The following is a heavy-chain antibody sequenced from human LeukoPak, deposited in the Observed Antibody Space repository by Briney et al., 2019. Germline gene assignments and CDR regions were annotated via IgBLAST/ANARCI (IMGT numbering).Heavy chain of an antibody. CDR2: IKQDGSEK. D-gene: IGHD2-15*01. Sequence: GGSLRLSCAASGFTFSSYWMSWVRQAPGKGLEWVANIKQDGSEKYYVDSVEGRFTISRDNAKNSLYLQMNSLRAEDTAVYYCARAPGYCSGGSCYSGAFDIWGQGTMVTVSS. CDR1: GFTFSSYW. CDR3: ARAPGYCSGGSCYSGAFDI. V-gene: IGHV3-7*01. J-gene: IGHJ3*02.